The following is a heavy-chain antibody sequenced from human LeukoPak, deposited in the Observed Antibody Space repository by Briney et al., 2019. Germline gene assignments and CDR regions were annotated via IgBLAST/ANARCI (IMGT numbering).Heavy chain of an antibody. Sequence: SETLSLTCAVYGGSFSGYYWSWIRQPPGKGLEWIGEINHSGSTNYNPSLKSRVTISVDTSKNQFSLKLSSVTAADTAVYYCARGGISPPLDYWGQGTLVTVSS. CDR1: GGSFSGYY. CDR3: ARGGISPPLDY. J-gene: IGHJ4*02. CDR2: INHSGST. V-gene: IGHV4-34*01. D-gene: IGHD6-13*01.